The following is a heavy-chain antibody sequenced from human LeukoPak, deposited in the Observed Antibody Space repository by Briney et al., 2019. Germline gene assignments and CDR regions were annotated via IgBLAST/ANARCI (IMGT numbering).Heavy chain of an antibody. CDR3: AKTMLRYCSGGSCYSRFDY. CDR2: ISGSGDNT. V-gene: IGHV3-23*01. CDR1: GFNFYIYA. J-gene: IGHJ4*02. Sequence: GGSLRLSCAASGFNFYIYAMSWVRQAPGKGLEWVSSISGSGDNTYYADSVKGRYTISRDNSKNTLYLQMNTLRAEDTAVYYCAKTMLRYCSGGSCYSRFDYWGQGTLVTVSS. D-gene: IGHD2-15*01.